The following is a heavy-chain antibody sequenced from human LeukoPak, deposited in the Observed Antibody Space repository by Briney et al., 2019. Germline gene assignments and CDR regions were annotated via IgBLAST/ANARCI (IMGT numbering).Heavy chain of an antibody. Sequence: SETLSLTCTVSGGSISSYYWSWIRQPPGKGLEWIGYIYYSGSTNYNPSLKSRVTISVDTSKNQFSLKLSSVTAADTAVYYCARAAITIYFDYWGQGTLVTVSS. CDR1: GGSISSYY. CDR3: ARAAITIYFDY. CDR2: IYYSGST. J-gene: IGHJ4*02. D-gene: IGHD1-1*01. V-gene: IGHV4-59*01.